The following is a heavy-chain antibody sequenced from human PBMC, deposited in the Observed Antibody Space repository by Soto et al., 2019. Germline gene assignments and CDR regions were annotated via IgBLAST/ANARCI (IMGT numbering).Heavy chain of an antibody. Sequence: EVQLLESGGGLVQPGGSLRLSFAASGFTFSSYAMRWVRQAPVKGLEWVSAISGSGDSTYYADSVKGRFTISRDNSKNTLYLQMNSLRAEDTAVYYCARRGSGSYYDHWGQGTLVTVSS. CDR3: ARRGSGSYYDH. CDR1: GFTFSSYA. V-gene: IGHV3-23*01. J-gene: IGHJ4*02. CDR2: ISGSGDST. D-gene: IGHD1-26*01.